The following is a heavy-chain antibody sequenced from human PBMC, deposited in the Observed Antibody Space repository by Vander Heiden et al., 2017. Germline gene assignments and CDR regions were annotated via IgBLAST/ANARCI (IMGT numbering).Heavy chain of an antibody. V-gene: IGHV1-2*02. CDR1: GYTFTGYY. Sequence: QVQLVQSGAAVKKPGASVKVSCKASGYTFTGYYMHWVRQAPGQGLEWMGWINPNRGGTNYAQKFQGRVTMTRDTSISTAYMELSRLRSDDTAVYYCARGAVAGEYFQHWGQGTLVTVSS. J-gene: IGHJ1*01. D-gene: IGHD6-19*01. CDR3: ARGAVAGEYFQH. CDR2: INPNRGGT.